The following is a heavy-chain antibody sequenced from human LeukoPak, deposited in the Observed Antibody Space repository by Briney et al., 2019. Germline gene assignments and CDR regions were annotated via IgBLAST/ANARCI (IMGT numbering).Heavy chain of an antibody. CDR2: IYNSGST. CDR1: GGSTGTYY. J-gene: IGHJ3*02. Sequence: PSETLSLTSTVSGGSTGTYYWGWIRQPPGKGLEWIAYIYNSGSTNSNPSLKSRVTISVDTSKNQFSLRLSSVTAADTAVYYCSRIYYESGAYYRRAFDIWGQGTMVSVSS. V-gene: IGHV4-59*01. D-gene: IGHD3-22*01. CDR3: SRIYYESGAYYRRAFDI.